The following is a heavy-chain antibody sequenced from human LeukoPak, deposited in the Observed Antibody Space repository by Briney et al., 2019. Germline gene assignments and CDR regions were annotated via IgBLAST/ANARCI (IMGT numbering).Heavy chain of an antibody. J-gene: IGHJ1*01. CDR1: GFTFSSYS. V-gene: IGHV3-21*01. CDR3: AREYYYDSSGYPTARPYFQH. CDR2: ISSSSSYI. Sequence: GGSLRLSCAASGFTFSSYSMNWVRQAPGKGLEWVSSISSSSSYIYYADSVKGRFTISRDNAKNSLYLQMNSLRAEDTAVYYCAREYYYDSSGYPTARPYFQHWGQGTLVTVSS. D-gene: IGHD3-22*01.